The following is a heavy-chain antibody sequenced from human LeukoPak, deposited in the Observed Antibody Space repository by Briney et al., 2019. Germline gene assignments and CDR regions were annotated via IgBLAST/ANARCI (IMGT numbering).Heavy chain of an antibody. CDR1: GFTFSSYW. CDR3: GRDLFCGGDCHDY. D-gene: IGHD2-21*02. V-gene: IGHV3-74*01. CDR2: INGDGSRI. J-gene: IGHJ4*02. Sequence: PGGSLRLSCAASGFTFSSYWMHWVRQAPGKGLVWVSLINGDGSRIGYADSVKGRFTISRDNAKNTLYLQMNRLRAEDTAVYYCGRDLFCGGDCHDYWGQGTLVTVSS.